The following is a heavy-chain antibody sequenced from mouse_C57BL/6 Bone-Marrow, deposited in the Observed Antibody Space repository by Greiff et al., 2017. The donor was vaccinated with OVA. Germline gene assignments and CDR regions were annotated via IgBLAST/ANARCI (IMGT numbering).Heavy chain of an antibody. J-gene: IGHJ2*01. V-gene: IGHV1-78*01. Sequence: QVQLQQSDAELVKPGASVKISCKVSGYTFTAHTIHWMTQRPEQGLEWIGYIYPRDGSTKYNEKFKGKATLTADKSSSTAYMQRNSLTSEDSAVYFCAREGGSLLREFDYWGQGTTLTVSS. CDR2: IYPRDGST. CDR1: GYTFTAHT. D-gene: IGHD2-1*01. CDR3: AREGGSLLREFDY.